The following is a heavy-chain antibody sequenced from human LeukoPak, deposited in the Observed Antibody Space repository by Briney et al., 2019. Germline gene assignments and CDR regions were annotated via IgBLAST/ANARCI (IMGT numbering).Heavy chain of an antibody. Sequence: SQTLSLTCAVSGGSISSGDYSWSWIRQPPGKGLEWIGYIYHSGSTYYNPSLKSRVTISVDRSKNQFSLKLSSVTAADTAVYYCARAPRAYYDILTALTPYPGGWIDPWGQGTLVTVSS. CDR3: ARAPRAYYDILTALTPYPGGWIDP. CDR1: GGSISSGDYS. V-gene: IGHV4-30-2*01. D-gene: IGHD3-9*01. CDR2: IYHSGST. J-gene: IGHJ5*02.